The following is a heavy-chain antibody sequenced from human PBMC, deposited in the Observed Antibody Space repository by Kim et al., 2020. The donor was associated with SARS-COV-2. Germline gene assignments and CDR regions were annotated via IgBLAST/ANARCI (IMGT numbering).Heavy chain of an antibody. CDR2: INTNTGNP. CDR3: ARDLRVDIVATAEFDY. V-gene: IGHV7-4-1*02. Sequence: ASVKVSCKASGYTFTSYAMNWVRQAPGQGLEWMGWINTNTGNPTYAQGFTGRFVFSLDTSVSTAYLQISSLKAEDTAVYYCARDLRVDIVATAEFDYWGQGTLVTVSS. J-gene: IGHJ4*02. CDR1: GYTFTSYA. D-gene: IGHD5-12*01.